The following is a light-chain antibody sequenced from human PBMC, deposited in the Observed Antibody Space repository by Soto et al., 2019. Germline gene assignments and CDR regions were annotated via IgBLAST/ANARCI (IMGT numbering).Light chain of an antibody. V-gene: IGLV2-11*01. CDR1: SSDIGGYNY. J-gene: IGLJ2*01. CDR3: CSYAGSYTVV. Sequence: QSALTQPRSVSGSPGQSVTISCTGTSSDIGGYNYVSWYQQHPDKAPKLMIYDVSKRPSGVPDRFSGSKSGNTASLTISGLQDEDEAEYYCCSYAGSYTVVFGGGTQLTVL. CDR2: DVS.